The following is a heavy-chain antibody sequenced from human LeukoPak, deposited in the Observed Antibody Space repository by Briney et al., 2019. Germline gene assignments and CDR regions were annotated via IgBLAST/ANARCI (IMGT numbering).Heavy chain of an antibody. D-gene: IGHD6-6*01. Sequence: SETLSLTCTVSGGSISSYYWSWIRQPAGKGLEWIGRIYTSGSTNYNPSLKSRVTMSVDTSKNQFSLKLSSVTAADTAVYYCAREGRGQLSIAARPPDYWGQGTLVTVSS. CDR1: GGSISSYY. V-gene: IGHV4-4*07. CDR2: IYTSGST. CDR3: AREGRGQLSIAARPPDY. J-gene: IGHJ4*02.